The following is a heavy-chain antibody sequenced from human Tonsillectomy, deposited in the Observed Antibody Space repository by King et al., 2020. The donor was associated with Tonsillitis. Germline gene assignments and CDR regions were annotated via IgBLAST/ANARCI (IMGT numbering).Heavy chain of an antibody. D-gene: IGHD2-21*02. Sequence: VQLVESGAEVKKPGESLNISCPGSGYNFASTWIGWVRQMPGQGLEWMGIIYPGDSDTRYSPSFQGQVTISADTSISTAYLHWSSLKASDTAIYYCARQGASVTRFYYYDHMDVWGNGTTVTVSS. V-gene: IGHV5-51*01. CDR1: GYNFASTW. CDR2: IYPGDSDT. CDR3: ARQGASVTRFYYYDHMDV. J-gene: IGHJ6*03.